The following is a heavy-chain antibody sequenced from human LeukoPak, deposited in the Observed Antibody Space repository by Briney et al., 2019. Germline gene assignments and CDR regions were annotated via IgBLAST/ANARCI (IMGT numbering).Heavy chain of an antibody. CDR2: IRYDGSNK. V-gene: IGHV3-30*02. CDR3: VKDKEYYDSSGSIDF. CDR1: GFTFSSYG. J-gene: IGHJ4*02. D-gene: IGHD3-22*01. Sequence: GGSLRLSCAASGFTFSSYGIHWVRQAPGKGLEWVAFIRYDGSNKYYADSVKGRFTISRDNSKNTLYLQVSRLRAEDTAVYYCVKDKEYYDSSGSIDFWGQGTLVTVSS.